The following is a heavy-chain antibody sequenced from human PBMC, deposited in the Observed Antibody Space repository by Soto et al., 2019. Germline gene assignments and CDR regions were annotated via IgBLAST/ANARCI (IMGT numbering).Heavy chain of an antibody. V-gene: IGHV1-69*06. CDR2: IIPTFGTA. CDR3: ARDPGYSSSWYPRFDP. Sequence: QVQLVQSGAEVKKPGSSVKVSCKASGGTFSSYAISWVRQAPGQGLEWMGGIIPTFGTADYAQNFQGRVTITAIKSTSTAYMELGSLRSEDTAVYYCARDPGYSSSWYPRFDPWGQGTLVTVSS. CDR1: GGTFSSYA. D-gene: IGHD6-13*01. J-gene: IGHJ5*02.